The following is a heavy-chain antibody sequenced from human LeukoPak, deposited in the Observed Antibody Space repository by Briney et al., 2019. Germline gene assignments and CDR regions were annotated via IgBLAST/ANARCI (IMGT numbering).Heavy chain of an antibody. D-gene: IGHD3-22*01. V-gene: IGHV1-18*01. CDR3: ARAGIYDSSGYVDY. J-gene: IGHJ4*02. CDR1: GYTFTGQY. CDR2: ISDYNGNT. Sequence: ASVKVSCKASGYTFTGQYLHWVRQAPGQGLEWMGWISDYNGNTNYAQKLQGRVTMTTDTSTSTAYMELRSLRSDDTAVYYCARAGIYDSSGYVDYWGQGTLVTVSS.